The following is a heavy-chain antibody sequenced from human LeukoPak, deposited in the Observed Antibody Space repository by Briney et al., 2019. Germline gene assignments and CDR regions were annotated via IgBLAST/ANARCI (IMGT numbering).Heavy chain of an antibody. J-gene: IGHJ4*02. Sequence: GESLKISWKGSGYSITSYWIGWVRQMPGKGLEWMGIVYPGDSDTRYSPSFQGQVTISADKSISTAHLQWSSLKASDTAMYYCARRGGGGYYYGSGSYLFDYWGQGTLVTVSS. CDR2: VYPGDSDT. CDR1: GYSITSYW. CDR3: ARRGGGGYYYGSGSYLFDY. D-gene: IGHD3-10*01. V-gene: IGHV5-51*01.